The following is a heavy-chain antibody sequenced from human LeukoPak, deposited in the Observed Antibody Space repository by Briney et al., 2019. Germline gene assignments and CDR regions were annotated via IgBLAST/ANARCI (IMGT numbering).Heavy chain of an antibody. D-gene: IGHD5-12*01. CDR3: ATRGYSGYDSYGMDV. CDR1: GYTFTGYY. V-gene: IGHV1-2*02. CDR2: INPNSGGT. Sequence: ASVKVSCKASGYTFTGYYMHWVRQAPGQGLEWMGWINPNSGGTNYAQKFQGRVTMTRDTSISTAYMELSRLRSDDTAVYYCATRGYSGYDSYGMDVWGQGTTLTVSS. J-gene: IGHJ6*02.